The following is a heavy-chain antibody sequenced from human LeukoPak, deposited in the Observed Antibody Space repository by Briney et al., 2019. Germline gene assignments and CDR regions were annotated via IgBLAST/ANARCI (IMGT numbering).Heavy chain of an antibody. CDR1: GGSISSSSYY. CDR2: IYHSGST. Sequence: SETLSLTCTVSGGSISSSSYYWGWIRQPPGKGLEWIGSIYHSGSTYYNPSLKSRVTISVDTSKNQFSLKLSSVTAADTAVYYCARVYGSGIVPPGAFDIWGQGTMVTVSS. CDR3: ARVYGSGIVPPGAFDI. V-gene: IGHV4-39*07. D-gene: IGHD3-10*01. J-gene: IGHJ3*02.